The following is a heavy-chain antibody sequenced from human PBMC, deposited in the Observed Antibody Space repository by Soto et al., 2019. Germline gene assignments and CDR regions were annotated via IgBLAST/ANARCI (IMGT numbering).Heavy chain of an antibody. CDR1: LYTFTSYT. J-gene: IGHJ4*02. CDR2: INDCYGNT. CDR3: ARRMVVVNALDY. V-gene: IGHV1-3*05. D-gene: IGHD2-21*01. Sequence: QVQRVQSVAEEKKPGASVKVSCKASLYTFTSYTMHWGRQAPGQRLEWMGWINDCYGNTKYSEKFQGRVTITRDTSASTAYMEMSSLRSEDTAVYYCARRMVVVNALDYWGQGTLVTVSS.